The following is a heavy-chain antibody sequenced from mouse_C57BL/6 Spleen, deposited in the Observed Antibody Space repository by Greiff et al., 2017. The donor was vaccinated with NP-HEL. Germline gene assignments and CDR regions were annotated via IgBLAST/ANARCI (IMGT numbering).Heavy chain of an antibody. CDR2: IDPSDSYT. CDR1: GYTFTSYW. J-gene: IGHJ2*01. Sequence: QVQLQQSGAELVKPGASVKLSCKASGYTFTSYWMQWVKQRPGQGLEWIGEIDPSDSYTNYNQKFKGKATLTVDTSSSTAYMQLSSLTSEDSAVYYCARYGGGYSNYVGWGQGTTLTVSS. V-gene: IGHV1-50*01. D-gene: IGHD2-5*01. CDR3: ARYGGGYSNYVG.